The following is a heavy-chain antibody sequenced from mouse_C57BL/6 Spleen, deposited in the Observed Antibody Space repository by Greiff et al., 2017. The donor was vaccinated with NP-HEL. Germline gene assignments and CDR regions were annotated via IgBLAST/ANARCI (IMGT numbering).Heavy chain of an antibody. CDR2: ISYSGST. J-gene: IGHJ2*01. V-gene: IGHV3-8*01. Sequence: EVQLQQSGPGLAKPSQTLSLTCSVTGYSITSDYWNWIRKFPGNKLEYMGYISYSGSTYYNPSLKSRISITRDTSKNQYYLQLNSVTTEDTATYYCARRGRPVVATENYFDYWGQGTTLTVSS. D-gene: IGHD1-1*01. CDR1: GYSITSDY. CDR3: ARRGRPVVATENYFDY.